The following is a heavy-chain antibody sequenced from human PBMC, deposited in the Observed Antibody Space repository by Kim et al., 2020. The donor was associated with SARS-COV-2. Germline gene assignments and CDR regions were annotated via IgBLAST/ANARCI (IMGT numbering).Heavy chain of an antibody. J-gene: IGHJ5*02. CDR2: IIPIFGTA. CDR3: ARSITIFGVEYGAGWFDP. V-gene: IGHV1-69*13. CDR1: GGTFSSYA. D-gene: IGHD3-3*01. Sequence: SVKVSCKASGGTFSSYAISWVRQAPGQGLEWMGGIIPIFGTANYAQKFQGRVTITADESTSTAYMELSSLRSEDTAVYYCARSITIFGVEYGAGWFDPWGQGTLVTVSS.